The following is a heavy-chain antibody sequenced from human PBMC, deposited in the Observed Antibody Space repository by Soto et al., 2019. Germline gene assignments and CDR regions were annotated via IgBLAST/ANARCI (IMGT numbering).Heavy chain of an antibody. Sequence: GGSLRLSCAASGFTFSNYWMTWVRQAPGKGLEWVANIKEDGSEKHYVDSVKGRFTISRDNAKNSLYLQMNSLRVEDTAVYFWSGDVVGGANAWNSWGRGALGTVAS. CDR2: IKEDGSEK. D-gene: IGHD1-26*01. J-gene: IGHJ4*02. V-gene: IGHV3-7*01. CDR3: SGDVVGGANAWNS. CDR1: GFTFSNYW.